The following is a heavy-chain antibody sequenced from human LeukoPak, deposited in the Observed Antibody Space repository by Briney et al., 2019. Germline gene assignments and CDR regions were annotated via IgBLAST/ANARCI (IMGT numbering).Heavy chain of an antibody. D-gene: IGHD3-10*02. CDR2: VKPDGSDK. Sequence: GGSLRLSCTASRFTFSRFWVGWVRQAPGKGLEWVATVKPDGSDKYYVGSVKDRFTISRDNAKNSVYLQMNSLRAEDTAVYYCAELGITMIGGVWGKGTTVTISS. CDR1: RFTFSRFW. CDR3: AELGITMIGGV. J-gene: IGHJ6*04. V-gene: IGHV3-7*01.